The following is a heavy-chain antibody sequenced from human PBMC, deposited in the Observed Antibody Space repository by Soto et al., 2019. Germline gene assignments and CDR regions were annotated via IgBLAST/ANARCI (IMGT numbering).Heavy chain of an antibody. J-gene: IGHJ4*02. Sequence: SLRLSCAAYGFTFDDYAMHWVRQAPGRGLEWVSGISWNSGSIGYADSVKGRFTISRDNAKNSLYPQMNSLRAEDTALYYCAKPGGPYYDFWSGSYAGDYWGQGTLVTVSS. CDR2: ISWNSGSI. V-gene: IGHV3-9*01. CDR1: GFTFDDYA. D-gene: IGHD3-3*01. CDR3: AKPGGPYYDFWSGSYAGDY.